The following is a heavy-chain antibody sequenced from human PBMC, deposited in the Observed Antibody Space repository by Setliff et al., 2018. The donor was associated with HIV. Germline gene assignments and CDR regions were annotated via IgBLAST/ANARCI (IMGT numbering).Heavy chain of an antibody. CDR2: INPNTGAT. V-gene: IGHV1-2*02. D-gene: IGHD1-26*01. CDR1: GYTFTGFF. Sequence: ASVKVSCKSSGYTFTGFFLHWVRQAPGQGLEWMGWINPNTGATNYAQNFQDRVTMTRDTSITTAFLYLSRLAYDDTAVYYCARHRDGGTYPLDYWGQGTLVTVSS. CDR3: ARHRDGGTYPLDY. J-gene: IGHJ4*02.